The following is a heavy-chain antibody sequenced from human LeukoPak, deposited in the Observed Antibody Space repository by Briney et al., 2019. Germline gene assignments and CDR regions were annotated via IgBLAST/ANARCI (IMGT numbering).Heavy chain of an antibody. CDR3: ARGPYGDYSYFDY. J-gene: IGHJ4*02. CDR1: GFTFRSYS. CDR2: ISSSSSTI. V-gene: IGHV3-48*01. Sequence: GGSLRLSCAASGFTFRSYSMNWVRQAPGKGLEWVSYISSSSSTIYYADSVKGRFTISRDNAKNSLYLQMNSLRAEDTAVYYCARGPYGDYSYFDYWGQGTLVTVSS. D-gene: IGHD4-17*01.